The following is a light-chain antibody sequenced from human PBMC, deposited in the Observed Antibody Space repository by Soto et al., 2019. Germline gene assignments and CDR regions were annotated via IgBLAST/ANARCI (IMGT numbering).Light chain of an antibody. Sequence: QPASVSGSPGQSITISCTGTSSDVGGYNYVSWYQQHPGKAPKXXXXXXXXXXXXXXNRFSGSKSGNTASLTISWLQAEGXXXXXXXXXXXXSTWVFGGGTKLTVL. CDR1: SSDVGGYNY. CDR2: XXX. V-gene: IGLV2-14*01. CDR3: XXXXXXSTWV. J-gene: IGLJ3*02.